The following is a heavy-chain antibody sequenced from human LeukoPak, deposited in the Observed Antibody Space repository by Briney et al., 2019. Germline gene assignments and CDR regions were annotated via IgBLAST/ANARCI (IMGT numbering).Heavy chain of an antibody. Sequence: AASVKVSCKASGYTFTSYCMHWVRQAPGLGLEWMGWISAYNGNTNYAQKLQGRVTMTTDTSTSTAYMELRSLRSDDTAVYYCARDSMIVVAKGWFDPWGQGTLVTVSS. J-gene: IGHJ5*02. V-gene: IGHV1-18*04. CDR2: ISAYNGNT. CDR3: ARDSMIVVAKGWFDP. CDR1: GYTFTSYC. D-gene: IGHD3-22*01.